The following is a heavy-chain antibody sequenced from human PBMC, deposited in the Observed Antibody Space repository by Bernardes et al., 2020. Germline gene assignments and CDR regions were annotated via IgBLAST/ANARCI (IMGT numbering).Heavy chain of an antibody. CDR3: VKDGFSTVALDY. CDR2: ISTYNGNT. Sequence: SVKVLRKASGYTFTNYGLSWVRQAPGQGLEWMGWISTYNGNTNYAQKFQGRVTMTTDTSTTTAYMELRSLRSDDTAVYYCVKDGFSTVALDYWGQGTLVTFSS. CDR1: GYTFTNYG. V-gene: IGHV1-18*01. J-gene: IGHJ4*02. D-gene: IGHD3-9*01.